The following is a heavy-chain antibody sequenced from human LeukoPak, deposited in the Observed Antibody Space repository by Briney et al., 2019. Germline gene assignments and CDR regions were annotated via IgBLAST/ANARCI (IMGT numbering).Heavy chain of an antibody. D-gene: IGHD3-22*01. Sequence: QPGGSLRLSCAVSGFIGGDGYMNWVRQAPGKGLEWVSYISSSSSTIYYADSVKGRFTISRDNAKNSLYLQMNSLRAEDTAVYYCARDRDYYDSSGYEKPIDYWGQGTLVTVSS. CDR2: ISSSSSTI. CDR3: ARDRDYYDSSGYEKPIDY. J-gene: IGHJ4*02. CDR1: GFIGGDGY. V-gene: IGHV3-48*04.